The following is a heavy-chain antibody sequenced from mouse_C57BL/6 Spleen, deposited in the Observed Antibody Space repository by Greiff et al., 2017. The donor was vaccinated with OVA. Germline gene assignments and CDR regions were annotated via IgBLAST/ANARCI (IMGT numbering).Heavy chain of an antibody. CDR1: GYTFTSYW. V-gene: IGHV1-69*01. CDR2: IDPSDSYT. J-gene: IGHJ1*03. Sequence: QVQLQQPGAELVMPGASVKLSCKASGYTFTSYWMHWVKQRPGQGLEWIGEIDPSDSYTNYNQKFKGKSTLTVDKSSSTAYMQLSSLTSEDSAVYYCAKRLGNWYFDVWGTGTTVTVSS. D-gene: IGHD4-1*01. CDR3: AKRLGNWYFDV.